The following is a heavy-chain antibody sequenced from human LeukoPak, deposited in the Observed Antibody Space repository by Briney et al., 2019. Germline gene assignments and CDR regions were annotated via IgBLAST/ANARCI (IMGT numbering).Heavy chain of an antibody. CDR3: AKVRVGAVTGTGYFDY. D-gene: IGHD6-19*01. J-gene: IGHJ4*02. CDR2: ISGSGVST. Sequence: QPGGSLRLSCAASGFTFSSYAMSWVRQAPGKGLEWVSTISGSGVSTYYADSVKGRFTISRDNSKNTLYLQMISLRAEDTALYYCAKVRVGAVTGTGYFDYWGQGTLVTVSS. V-gene: IGHV3-23*01. CDR1: GFTFSSYA.